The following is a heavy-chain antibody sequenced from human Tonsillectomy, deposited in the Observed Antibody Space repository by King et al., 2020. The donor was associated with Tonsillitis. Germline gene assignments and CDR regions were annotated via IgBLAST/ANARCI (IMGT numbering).Heavy chain of an antibody. CDR1: GFTFSSYS. Sequence: VRLVESGGGLVQPGGSLRLSCAASGFTFSSYSMNWVRQAPGKGLEWVSYISSSSSTIYYADSVKGRFTISRDNAKNSLYLQMNSLRAEDTAVYYCARVGRSYYLDYWGQGTLVTVSS. J-gene: IGHJ4*02. CDR3: ARVGRSYYLDY. V-gene: IGHV3-48*01. D-gene: IGHD1-26*01. CDR2: ISSSSSTI.